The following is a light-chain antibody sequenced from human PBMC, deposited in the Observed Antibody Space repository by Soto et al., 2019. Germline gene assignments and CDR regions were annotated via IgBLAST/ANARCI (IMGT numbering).Light chain of an antibody. J-gene: IGKJ4*01. V-gene: IGKV3D-20*02. CDR3: QQRSNWLLT. CDR1: QSVSSSY. CDR2: GAS. Sequence: IVLTQSPGTLSLSPWEGATLSCRASQSVSSSYIAWYQQRPGQTPSLLIYGASSRATGIPDRFSGGGSGTDFTLTISRLEPEDFAVYYCQQRSNWLLTFGGGTKVDIK.